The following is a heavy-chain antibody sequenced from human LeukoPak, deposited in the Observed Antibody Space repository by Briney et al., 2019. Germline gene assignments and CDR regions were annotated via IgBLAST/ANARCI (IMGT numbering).Heavy chain of an antibody. CDR1: DDSISDYY. Sequence: PSETLSLTCSVSDDSISDYYWCWIRQPPGRGLEWIGYTRYGGTTSQNPSLKSRATMSVDTSKNRLSLRLTSVTAADTAVYYCARGSGIHAWNLQHWGQGILVTVSS. D-gene: IGHD1-1*01. J-gene: IGHJ1*01. CDR3: ARGSGIHAWNLQH. CDR2: TRYGGTT. V-gene: IGHV4-59*01.